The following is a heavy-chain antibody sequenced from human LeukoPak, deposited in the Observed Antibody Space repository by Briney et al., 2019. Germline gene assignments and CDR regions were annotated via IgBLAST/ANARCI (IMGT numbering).Heavy chain of an antibody. CDR3: TTGPYCGGDCYPPFDY. J-gene: IGHJ4*02. CDR1: GFTFTNAW. V-gene: IGHV3-15*01. CDR2: IKSKTDGGAT. Sequence: GGSLRLSCAASGFTFTNAWMSWVRQAPGKGLEWVGRIKSKTDGGATDYAAPMKGRFTISRDDSKNTLYLQMTSLKTEDTAVYYCTTGPYCGGDCYPPFDYWGQGTLVTVSS. D-gene: IGHD2-21*02.